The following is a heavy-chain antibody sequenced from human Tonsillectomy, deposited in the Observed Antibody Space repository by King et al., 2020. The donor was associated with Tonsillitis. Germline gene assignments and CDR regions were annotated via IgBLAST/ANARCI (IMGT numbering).Heavy chain of an antibody. D-gene: IGHD2-2*01. CDR1: GLIVSSNY. CDR2: IYSGGST. CDR3: ARWSQLLLGSFDY. V-gene: IGHV3-66*01. Sequence: EVQLVESGGGLVQPGGSLRLSCAASGLIVSSNYMSWVRQAPGKGLEWVSVIYSGGSTYYADSVKGRFTISRDNSKNTLYLQMNSLRAEDTAVYYCARWSQLLLGSFDYWGQGTLVTVSS. J-gene: IGHJ4*02.